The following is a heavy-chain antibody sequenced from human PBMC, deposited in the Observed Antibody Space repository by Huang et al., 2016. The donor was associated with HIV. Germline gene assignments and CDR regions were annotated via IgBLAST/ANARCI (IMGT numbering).Heavy chain of an antibody. CDR2: IYYSGST. CDR1: GGSITSSSYY. CDR3: ARHFSYYDSSGYTPWDAFDI. V-gene: IGHV4-39*01. D-gene: IGHD3-22*01. Sequence: QLQLQGSGPGLVKPSETLSLTCTVSGGSITSSSYYWGWIRQPPGKGLEWVGSIYYSGSTDSNPSRKSRGTVSVDTSKNQFSLKLSSLTAADTAVYYCARHFSYYDSSGYTPWDAFDIWGQGTMVTVSS. J-gene: IGHJ3*02.